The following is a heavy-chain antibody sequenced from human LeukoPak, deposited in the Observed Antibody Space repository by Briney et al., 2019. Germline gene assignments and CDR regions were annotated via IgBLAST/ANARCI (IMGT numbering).Heavy chain of an antibody. CDR3: ARLYCSGGSCYSDY. J-gene: IGHJ4*02. CDR2: IYTSGST. Sequence: SETLSLTCTVSGGSISSGSYYWSWIRQPAGKGLEWIGRIYTSGSTNYNPTLKSRVTISVDTSKDQFSLKLSSVTAADTAVYYCARLYCSGGSCYSDYWGQGTLVTVSS. CDR1: GGSISSGSYY. D-gene: IGHD2-15*01. V-gene: IGHV4-61*02.